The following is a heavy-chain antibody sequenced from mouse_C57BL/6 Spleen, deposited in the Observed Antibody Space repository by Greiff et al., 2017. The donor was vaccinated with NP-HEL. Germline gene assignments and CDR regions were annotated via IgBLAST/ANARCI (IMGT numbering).Heavy chain of an antibody. D-gene: IGHD1-1*01. CDR2: ISSGGSYT. J-gene: IGHJ4*01. CDR3: ASPHYYGSSYVGLYAMDY. V-gene: IGHV5-6*02. Sequence: EVMLVESGGDLVKPGGSLKLSCAASGFTFSSYGMSWVRQTPDKRLEWVATISSGGSYTYYPDSVKGRFTISRDNAKNTLYLQMSSLTSEDTAMYYCASPHYYGSSYVGLYAMDYWGQGTSVTVSS. CDR1: GFTFSSYG.